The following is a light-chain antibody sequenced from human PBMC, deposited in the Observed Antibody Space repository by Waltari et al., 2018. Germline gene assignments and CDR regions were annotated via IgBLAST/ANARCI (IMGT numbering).Light chain of an antibody. J-gene: IGLJ3*02. CDR2: ANN. V-gene: IGLV1-40*01. CDR1: SSNIGAAFE. CDR3: QSYDSSLAGWV. Sequence: QSVLTQPPSVSGAPGQRVTISCTGRSSNIGAAFEVHRYQHVPGAAPLLLIYANNNRPSGVPDRFSGSTSGTSASLTISTLQAEDEADYYCQSYDSSLAGWVFGGGTKLTVL.